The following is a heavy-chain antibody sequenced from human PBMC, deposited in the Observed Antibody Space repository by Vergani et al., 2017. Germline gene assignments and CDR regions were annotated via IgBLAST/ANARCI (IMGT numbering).Heavy chain of an antibody. J-gene: IGHJ5*02. V-gene: IGHV4-39*01. CDR1: GASIRTSNYY. D-gene: IGHD6-19*01. CDR3: ARHSTVEWLVKLGWIDP. Sequence: QLQLQESGPGLVKPSATLSLTCSVSGASIRTSNYYWGWIRQPPGKGLECISSIDYSGSTYYNPSLKSRVTISVDTSKNRFSLKLSSVTAADTAVYFCARHSTVEWLVKLGWIDPWGQGILVTVSS. CDR2: IDYSGST.